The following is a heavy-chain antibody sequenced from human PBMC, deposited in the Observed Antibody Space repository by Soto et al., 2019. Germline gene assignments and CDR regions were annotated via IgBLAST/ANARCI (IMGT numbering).Heavy chain of an antibody. D-gene: IGHD1-26*01. CDR2: ISWNSGSI. Sequence: EVQLVESGGGSVQPGRSLRLSCAASGFTFDDYAMHWVRQAPGKGLEWVSGISWNSGSIGYADSVKGRFTISRDNAKNSLYLQMNSLRAEDTALYYCAKDSWMGATGAFDIWGQGTMVTVSS. J-gene: IGHJ3*02. CDR3: AKDSWMGATGAFDI. CDR1: GFTFDDYA. V-gene: IGHV3-9*01.